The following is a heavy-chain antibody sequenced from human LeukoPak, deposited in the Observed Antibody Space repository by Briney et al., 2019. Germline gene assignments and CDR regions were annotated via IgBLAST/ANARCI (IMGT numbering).Heavy chain of an antibody. Sequence: PGRSLRLSCAASGVTFSNYGMHWVRQAPGKGLEWVAVVWYDGSNKYYADSVKGRFTISRDSSKNTLYLQMNSLRAEDTAVYYCARDKEGPYSGSYGIIDYWGQGTLVTVSS. D-gene: IGHD1-26*01. V-gene: IGHV3-33*01. CDR2: VWYDGSNK. J-gene: IGHJ4*02. CDR1: GVTFSNYG. CDR3: ARDKEGPYSGSYGIIDY.